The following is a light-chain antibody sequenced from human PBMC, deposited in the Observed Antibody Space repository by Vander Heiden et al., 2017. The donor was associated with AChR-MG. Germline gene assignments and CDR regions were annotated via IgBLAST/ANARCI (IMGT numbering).Light chain of an antibody. CDR2: SNN. Sequence: QSVLTQPPSASGTPGQRVTISCSGSSSTIGDNTVHWYKKLPGAAPKLLIFSNNERPSGVPDRFSGSKSGTSASLAIRGLQSEDEADYYCAAWDDGLKGPVFGGGTKLTVL. CDR3: AAWDDGLKGPV. J-gene: IGLJ2*01. CDR1: SSTIGDNT. V-gene: IGLV1-44*01.